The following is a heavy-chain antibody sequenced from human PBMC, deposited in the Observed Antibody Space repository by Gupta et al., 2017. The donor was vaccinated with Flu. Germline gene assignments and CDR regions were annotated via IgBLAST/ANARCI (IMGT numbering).Heavy chain of an antibody. Sequence: QVQLVQSGAEVKKPGSSVKVSCKASGVTFRSYVINWVRQAPGQGLEWMGGIIPVFGPTTYAQKFQGRVTIPADDSTSTAYLGLSSLRSEDTAGYDGARKGGGHCSGGTCYSFDYWGQGTLVIVSS. CDR3: ARKGGGHCSGGTCYSFDY. V-gene: IGHV1-69*01. J-gene: IGHJ4*02. D-gene: IGHD2-15*01. CDR1: GVTFRSYV. CDR2: IIPVFGPT.